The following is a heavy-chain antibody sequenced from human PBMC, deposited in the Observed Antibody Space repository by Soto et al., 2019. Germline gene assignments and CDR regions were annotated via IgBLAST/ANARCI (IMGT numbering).Heavy chain of an antibody. CDR1: GFTVSNNY. V-gene: IGHV3-53*01. CDR3: ATCSGGRCYWFDY. CDR2: NYSGGST. Sequence: GGSLRLSCAASGFTVSNNYMTWVRQAPGKGLKWVKFNYSGGSTAYADSKKGRYTNSRDNLKNSLYLQLNSLRAEDTAVYYCATCSGGRCYWFDYWGQGT. D-gene: IGHD2-15*01. J-gene: IGHJ4*02.